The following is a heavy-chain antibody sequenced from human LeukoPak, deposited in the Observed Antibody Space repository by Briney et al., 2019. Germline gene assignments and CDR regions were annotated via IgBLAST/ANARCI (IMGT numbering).Heavy chain of an antibody. CDR3: VRLYYDYVWGSYPYDY. J-gene: IGHJ4*02. V-gene: IGHV3-30-3*01. CDR1: GFTFSNYA. CDR2: ISYDGSNK. D-gene: IGHD3-16*02. Sequence: PGRSLRLSCTASGFTFSNYAMHWVRQAPGKGLEWVTVISYDGSNKYYADSVKGRFTISRDNSKNTLYLQMNSLRPEDTAVYYCVRLYYDYVWGSYPYDYWGQGTLVTVSS.